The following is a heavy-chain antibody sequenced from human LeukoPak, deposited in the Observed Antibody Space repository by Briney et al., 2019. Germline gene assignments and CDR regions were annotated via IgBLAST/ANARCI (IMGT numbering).Heavy chain of an antibody. Sequence: SETLSLTCTVSGGSISGYSWTWIRQPPGQGLEWIGYFHNSRTTSYDPSLTGRVIISVDTAMDQISLKLNSVTAADTAVYYCARGHLGLSPWGQGTLVTVSS. CDR3: ARGHLGLSP. CDR1: GGSISGYS. D-gene: IGHD3-10*01. J-gene: IGHJ5*02. V-gene: IGHV4-59*01. CDR2: FHNSRTT.